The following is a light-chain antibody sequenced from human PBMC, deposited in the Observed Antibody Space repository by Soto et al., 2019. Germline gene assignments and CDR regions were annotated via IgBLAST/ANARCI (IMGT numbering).Light chain of an antibody. V-gene: IGLV2-14*01. CDR3: STYTSTNILL. J-gene: IGLJ2*01. CDR2: EVT. Sequence: QAVVTQPASVSGSPGQSITISCTGTLSDVGGYNYVSWYQQYPGKAPKLMIYEVTNRPSGVSNRFSGSKSRNTASLTISGLQAEDEADYYCSTYTSTNILLFGGGTKLTVL. CDR1: LSDVGGYNY.